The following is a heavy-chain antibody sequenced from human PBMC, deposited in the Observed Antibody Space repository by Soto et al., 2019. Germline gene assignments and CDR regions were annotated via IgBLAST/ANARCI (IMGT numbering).Heavy chain of an antibody. CDR1: GDSITTSY. Sequence: SETLSLTCTVSGDSITTSYWSWIRQSPGKGLEWIGYIYYSGSTNYNPSLNSRVTISVNTSKKHFSLKLTSVTAADTAVYYCARVKSGAAFDYWGKGTLVTVPS. CDR2: IYYSGST. D-gene: IGHD1-26*01. CDR3: ARVKSGAAFDY. J-gene: IGHJ4*02. V-gene: IGHV4-59*01.